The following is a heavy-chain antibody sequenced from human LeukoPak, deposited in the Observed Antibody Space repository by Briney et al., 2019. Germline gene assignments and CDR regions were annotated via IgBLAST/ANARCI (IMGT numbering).Heavy chain of an antibody. CDR1: GFTFSSYA. J-gene: IGHJ6*02. D-gene: IGHD3-9*01. Sequence: GSLRLSCAASGFTFSSYAMSWVRQAPGKGLEWVSAISGSGGSTYYADSVKGRFTISRDNSKNTLYLQMNNLRAEDTAVYYCAKVLTGYYYYYYGMDVWGQGTTVTVSS. V-gene: IGHV3-23*01. CDR3: AKVLTGYYYYYYGMDV. CDR2: ISGSGGST.